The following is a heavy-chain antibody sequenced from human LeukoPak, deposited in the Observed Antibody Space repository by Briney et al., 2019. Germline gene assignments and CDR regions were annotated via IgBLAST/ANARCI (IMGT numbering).Heavy chain of an antibody. CDR3: ARDQPTFIAARPGFDY. CDR2: IYYSGST. J-gene: IGHJ4*02. Sequence: SETLSLTCTVSGGSISSSSYYWGWIRQPPGKGLEWIGSIYYSGSTYYNPSLKSRVTISVDTSKNQFSLKLSSVTAADTAVYYCARDQPTFIAARPGFDYWGQGTLVTVSS. V-gene: IGHV4-39*07. CDR1: GGSISSSSYY. D-gene: IGHD6-6*01.